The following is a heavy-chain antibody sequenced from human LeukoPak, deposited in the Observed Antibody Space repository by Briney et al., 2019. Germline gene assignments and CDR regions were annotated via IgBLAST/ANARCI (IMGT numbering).Heavy chain of an antibody. CDR2: INSDGSST. D-gene: IGHD5-24*01. V-gene: IGHV3-74*01. J-gene: IGHJ4*02. CDR1: GFTFSSYW. Sequence: GGSLRLSCAASGFTFSSYWMHWVRQAPGKGLVWVSRINSDGSSTSYADSVKGRFTIPRDNAKNTLYLQMNSLRAEDTAVYYCARGSGESRWLQLPPDYWGQGTLVTVSS. CDR3: ARGSGESRWLQLPPDY.